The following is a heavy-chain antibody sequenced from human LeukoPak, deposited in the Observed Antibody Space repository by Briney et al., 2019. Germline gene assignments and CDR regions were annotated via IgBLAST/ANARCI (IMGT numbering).Heavy chain of an antibody. CDR1: GGSISSGGYY. Sequence: PSQTLSLTCTVSGGSISSGGYYWSWIRQHPGKGLEWIGYIYYSGSTYYNPSLKSRVTISVDTSKNQFSLKLSSVTAADTAVYYCASDPKGSGYEFDYWGQGTLVTVSS. CDR2: IYYSGST. D-gene: IGHD5-12*01. CDR3: ASDPKGSGYEFDY. J-gene: IGHJ4*02. V-gene: IGHV4-31*03.